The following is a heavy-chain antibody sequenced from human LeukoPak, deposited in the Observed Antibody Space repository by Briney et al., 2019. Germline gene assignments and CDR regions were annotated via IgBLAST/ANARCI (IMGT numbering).Heavy chain of an antibody. V-gene: IGHV4-31*03. CDR1: GGSISSGGYY. J-gene: IGHJ6*02. CDR2: IYYSGST. Sequence: SETLSLTCTVSGGSISSGGYYWSWIRQHPGKGLEWIGYIYYSGSTYYNPSLKSRVTISVDTSKNQFSLKLSSVTAADTAVYYCARVAGSAYYYGSGSYLGRGYYYGMDVWGQGTTVTVSS. CDR3: ARVAGSAYYYGSGSYLGRGYYYGMDV. D-gene: IGHD3-10*01.